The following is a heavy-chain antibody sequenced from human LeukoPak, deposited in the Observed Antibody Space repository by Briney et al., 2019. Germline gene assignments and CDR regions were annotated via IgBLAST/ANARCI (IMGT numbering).Heavy chain of an antibody. CDR1: GGSISSGGYY. J-gene: IGHJ4*02. CDR3: AGHHPRNTVDF. CDR2: IYYSGST. V-gene: IGHV4-31*03. Sequence: SETLSLTCTVSGGSISSGGYYWSWIRQHPGKGLEWIGYIYYSGSTYYNPSLKSRVTISVDTSKNQFSLKLSSVTAADTAAYYCAGHHPRNTVDFWGQGTLVTVSS. D-gene: IGHD2/OR15-2a*01.